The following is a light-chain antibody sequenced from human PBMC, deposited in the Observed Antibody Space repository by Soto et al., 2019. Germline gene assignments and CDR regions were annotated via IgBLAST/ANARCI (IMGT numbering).Light chain of an antibody. Sequence: QSVLTQPASVSDSPGQSITISCTGTSSDVGGSNHVSWYQQHPGKAPKLMIYDVTNRPSGVSHRFSGSKSGSTASLIISGLQAEDEAAYYCVSFTSSTTYVFGTGTKGTVL. CDR2: DVT. J-gene: IGLJ1*01. CDR3: VSFTSSTTYV. V-gene: IGLV2-14*01. CDR1: SSDVGGSNH.